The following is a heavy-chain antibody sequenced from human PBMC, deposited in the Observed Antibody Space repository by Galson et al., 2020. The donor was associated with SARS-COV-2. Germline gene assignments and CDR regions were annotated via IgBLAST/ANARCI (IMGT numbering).Heavy chain of an antibody. Sequence: ASVKVSCKSSGYTFTRHYIHWVRQAPGQGLEWMGIIDPSSGNTSYPQKFQGKVTMTRDTSTSTVYMELGSLISGDTAVYYCARQVRGVCRGGSCPNWFDPWGQGTLVTVSS. CDR1: GYTFTRHY. CDR3: ARQVRGVCRGGSCPNWFDP. J-gene: IGHJ5*02. V-gene: IGHV1-46*01. CDR2: IDPSSGNT. D-gene: IGHD2-15*01.